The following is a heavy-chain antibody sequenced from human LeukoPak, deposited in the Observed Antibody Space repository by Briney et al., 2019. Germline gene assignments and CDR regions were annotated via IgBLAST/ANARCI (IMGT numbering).Heavy chain of an antibody. CDR2: MNPNGGNT. Sequence: SVKVSCKASGYTFTSYDMNWVRQANGQGLEWMGWMNPNGGNTGYGRKFQGRVTMTRSTSTGTAYIELSSLTSEDTAVYFCARGGTDFSSGYNLWFDYWGQGTLVTVSS. V-gene: IGHV1-8*01. D-gene: IGHD3-3*01. CDR1: GYTFTSYD. J-gene: IGHJ5*01. CDR3: ARGGTDFSSGYNLWFDY.